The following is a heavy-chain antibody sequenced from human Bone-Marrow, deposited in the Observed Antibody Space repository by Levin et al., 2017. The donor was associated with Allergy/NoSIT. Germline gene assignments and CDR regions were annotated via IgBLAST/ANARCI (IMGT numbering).Heavy chain of an antibody. V-gene: IGHV3-33*01. CDR3: ARDSVAVRPGWFDP. Sequence: PGESLKISCAASGFTFSSYGMNWVRQAPGKGLEWVAVIGYDGSNKYYADSVKGRFTISRDNSKNTLYLQMNSLRGEDTAVYYCARDSVAVRPGWFDPWGQGTLVTVSS. CDR2: IGYDGSNK. CDR1: GFTFSSYG. D-gene: IGHD6-6*01. J-gene: IGHJ5*02.